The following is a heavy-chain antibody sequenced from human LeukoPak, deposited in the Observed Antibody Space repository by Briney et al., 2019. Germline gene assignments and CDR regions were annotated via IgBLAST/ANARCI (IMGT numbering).Heavy chain of an antibody. Sequence: GGSLRLSCAASGFTFSSYWMNWVRQAPGKGLEWVANIKQDGSEKYYVDSVKGRFTISRDNTKNSLYLQMNSLRAEDTAVYYCARTSESGSFDYWGQGTLVTVAS. CDR1: GFTFSSYW. CDR3: ARTSESGSFDY. V-gene: IGHV3-7*01. D-gene: IGHD1-26*01. CDR2: IKQDGSEK. J-gene: IGHJ4*02.